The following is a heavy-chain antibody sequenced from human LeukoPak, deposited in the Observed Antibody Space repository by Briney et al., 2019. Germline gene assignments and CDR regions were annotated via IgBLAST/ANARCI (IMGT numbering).Heavy chain of an antibody. D-gene: IGHD2-2*01. CDR3: ARYLREIVVGLDY. Sequence: SETLSLTCTVSGGSISSGDYYWSWIRQPPGKGLEWVGYIYYSGSTYYNPSLKSRVTISVDTSKNQFSLKLSSVTAADTAVYYCARYLREIVVGLDYWGQGTLVTVSS. J-gene: IGHJ4*02. V-gene: IGHV4-30-4*01. CDR1: GGSISSGDYY. CDR2: IYYSGST.